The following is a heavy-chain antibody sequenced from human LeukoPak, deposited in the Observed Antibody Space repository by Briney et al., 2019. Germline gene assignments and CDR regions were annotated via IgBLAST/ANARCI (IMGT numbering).Heavy chain of an antibody. CDR1: GYTFTGYY. Sequence: ASVKVSCKASGYTFTGYYMHWVRQAPGQGLEWMGWINPDSGGTNYAQKFQGRVTMTRDTSISTAYMELSRLRSDDTAVYYCARDLGSGWYSREYYFDYWGQGTLVTVSS. V-gene: IGHV1-2*02. CDR3: ARDLGSGWYSREYYFDY. J-gene: IGHJ4*02. D-gene: IGHD6-19*01. CDR2: INPDSGGT.